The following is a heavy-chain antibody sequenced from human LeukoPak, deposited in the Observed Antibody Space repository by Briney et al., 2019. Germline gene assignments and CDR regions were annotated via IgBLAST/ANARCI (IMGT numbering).Heavy chain of an antibody. V-gene: IGHV4-59*01. J-gene: IGHJ3*02. CDR2: ISYSGST. Sequence: PSETLSLTCTVSGGSISSYYWTWTRQPPGKGLEWIGYISYSGSTNYNPSLKSRVTISVDTSRNQFSLKLRSVTAADTAVYYCARYTAMVAFHAHGFDIWGQGTMVTVSS. D-gene: IGHD5-18*01. CDR1: GGSISSYY. CDR3: ARYTAMVAFHAHGFDI.